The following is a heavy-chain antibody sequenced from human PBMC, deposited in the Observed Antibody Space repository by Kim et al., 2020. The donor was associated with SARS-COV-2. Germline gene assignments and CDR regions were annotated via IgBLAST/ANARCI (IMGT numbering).Heavy chain of an antibody. CDR1: GGSISSYY. Sequence: SETLSLTCTVSGGSISSYYWSWIRQPPGKGLEWIGYIYYSGSTNYNPSLNSRVTISIDTSKNQFSLKLSSVTAADTAVYYCSRFRNSYDFWSGYYTDYYYGMDVWGQGTTVTVSS. CDR2: IYYSGST. CDR3: SRFRNSYDFWSGYYTDYYYGMDV. V-gene: IGHV4-59*13. J-gene: IGHJ6*02. D-gene: IGHD3-3*01.